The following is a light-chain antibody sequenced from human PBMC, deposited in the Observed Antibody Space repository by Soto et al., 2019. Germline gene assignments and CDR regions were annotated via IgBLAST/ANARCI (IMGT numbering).Light chain of an antibody. Sequence: QSALTQPRSVSGSPGQSVTISCTGTGNDVGGYDFVSWYQQHPGKAPELMIYDVTKRPSGVSDCFSGSKSGHTASLTISGLQADDEADYYCCSYAGTYTVVFGGGTKLTVL. J-gene: IGLJ2*01. CDR1: GNDVGGYDF. V-gene: IGLV2-11*01. CDR3: CSYAGTYTVV. CDR2: DVT.